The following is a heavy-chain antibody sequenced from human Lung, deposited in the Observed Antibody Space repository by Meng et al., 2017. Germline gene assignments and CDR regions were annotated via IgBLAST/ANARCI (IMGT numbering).Heavy chain of an antibody. Sequence: GGPLRLSCAASGFTFSDHYMDWVRQAPGKGREGVGRTRNKANSYTTEYAASVKGRFTISRDDSKNSLYLQMNSLKTEDTAVYYCARELKPQYSSSWYYYYYGMDVWGQGTTVTVSS. V-gene: IGHV3-72*01. CDR3: ARELKPQYSSSWYYYYYGMDV. J-gene: IGHJ6*02. CDR2: TRNKANSYTT. D-gene: IGHD6-13*01. CDR1: GFTFSDHY.